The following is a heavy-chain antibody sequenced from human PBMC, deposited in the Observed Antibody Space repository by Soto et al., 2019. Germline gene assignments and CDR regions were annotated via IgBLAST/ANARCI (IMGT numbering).Heavy chain of an antibody. D-gene: IGHD6-13*01. CDR3: ARGYSRLGGPFNY. CDR2: IYPGDSAT. J-gene: IGHJ4*02. Sequence: GGSLKISCKGPGYSFSSYWIGWVRQKPGKGLECMRIIYPGDSATRYSPSFQSKATISADKSISIAYLQWSSLKASDTAMYYCARGYSRLGGPFNYWGRGTQVTVS. CDR1: GYSFSSYW. V-gene: IGHV5-51*01.